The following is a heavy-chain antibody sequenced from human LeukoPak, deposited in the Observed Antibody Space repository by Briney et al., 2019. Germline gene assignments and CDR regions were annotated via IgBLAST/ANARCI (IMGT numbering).Heavy chain of an antibody. J-gene: IGHJ3*01. D-gene: IGHD3-16*01. CDR2: MKGDGSEI. CDR1: GFTFSSYS. CDR3: ARPAYTAAYDL. Sequence: AGGSLRLSCAASGFTFSSYSMNWARQAPGKGLEWVANMKGDGSEIHYVDSVKGRFTISRDNARNSLFLQMNGLRPEDTAVYYCARPAYTAAYDLWGQGTMVTVSS. V-gene: IGHV3-7*01.